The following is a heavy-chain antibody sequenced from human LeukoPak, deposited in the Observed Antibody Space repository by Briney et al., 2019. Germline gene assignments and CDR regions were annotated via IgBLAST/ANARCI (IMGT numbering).Heavy chain of an antibody. CDR2: IWSDATNQ. Sequence: GGSLRLSCEASGFTFSHFAMHWVRQAPGKGLEWVAVIWSDATNQYYADSVKGRFTISRDDFRKTVPLQMDGLRVEDTAVYYCEKDAQRGFDYSNSLEHWGQGSLVTVSS. CDR1: GFTFSHFA. J-gene: IGHJ5*02. CDR3: EKDAQRGFDYSNSLEH. D-gene: IGHD4-11*01. V-gene: IGHV3-33*06.